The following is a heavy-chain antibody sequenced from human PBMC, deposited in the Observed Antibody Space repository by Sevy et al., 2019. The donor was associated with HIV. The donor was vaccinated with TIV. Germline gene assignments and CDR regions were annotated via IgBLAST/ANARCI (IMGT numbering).Heavy chain of an antibody. CDR3: ARVALQIITYWYFDL. D-gene: IGHD3-10*01. Sequence: GGSLRLSCSASGFTVSRDYMTWVRLAPGKGLEWVSLIYTDGATYYADSVRGRLTISRENSQNTLYLQMNSLRAEDTAVYFCARVALQIITYWYFDLWGRGTLVTVSS. CDR2: IYTDGAT. V-gene: IGHV3-53*01. CDR1: GFTVSRDY. J-gene: IGHJ2*01.